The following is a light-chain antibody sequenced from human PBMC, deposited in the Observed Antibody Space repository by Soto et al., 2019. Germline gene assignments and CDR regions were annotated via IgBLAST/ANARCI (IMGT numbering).Light chain of an antibody. J-gene: IGKJ1*01. Sequence: DIQMTQSPSFLSASAGDRVTIFCRASQSISTLLHWYQQKPGKAPKLLIYAASKLESGVPSRFGGSGSGTNFTLTISSLQPEDFATYYCQQSYRNPRTFGLGTRVEIK. CDR1: QSISTL. V-gene: IGKV1-39*01. CDR2: AAS. CDR3: QQSYRNPRT.